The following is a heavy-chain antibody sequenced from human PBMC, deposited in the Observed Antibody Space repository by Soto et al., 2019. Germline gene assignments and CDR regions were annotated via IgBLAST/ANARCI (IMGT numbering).Heavy chain of an antibody. Sequence: PSETLSLTCDVYGGSFIGYFWNWIRQSPGKGLEWIGKVNHNGRNNYNPSLKSRVTISLDMSKKQISLKLTSVTAADTAVYYCARGGSSDWQVAFDFWGQGTMVTVSS. CDR3: ARGGSSDWQVAFDF. V-gene: IGHV4-34*01. D-gene: IGHD6-19*01. CDR2: VNHNGRN. CDR1: GGSFIGYF. J-gene: IGHJ3*01.